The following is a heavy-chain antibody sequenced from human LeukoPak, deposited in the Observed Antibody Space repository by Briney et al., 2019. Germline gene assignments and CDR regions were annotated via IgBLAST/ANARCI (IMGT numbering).Heavy chain of an antibody. Sequence: ASETLSLTCAVYGGYFNGYYWRWIRQPPGKGLEWIGEINQSGRANYNPSLKSRVTISVETSKNQFSLKMSSVTAADTAVYYSKRASAQNNWFDPWGQGTLVTDSS. V-gene: IGHV4-34*01. J-gene: IGHJ5*02. CDR3: KRASAQNNWFDP. CDR2: INQSGRA. CDR1: GGYFNGYY.